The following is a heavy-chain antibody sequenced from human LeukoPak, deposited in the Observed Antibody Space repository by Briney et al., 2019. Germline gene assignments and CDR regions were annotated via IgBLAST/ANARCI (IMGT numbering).Heavy chain of an antibody. CDR1: VDSVSNNNAA. CDR3: ARTDSGWLDY. D-gene: IGHD6-19*01. J-gene: IGHJ4*02. Sequence: SQTLSLTCALSVDSVSNNNAAWNWIRQSPSRGLEWLGRTYYRSKWYKSYAVSVKSRITINPDTSKNQFSLQLNSVTPEDTAVYYCARTDSGWLDYWGQGTLVTVSS. V-gene: IGHV6-1*01. CDR2: TYYRSKWYK.